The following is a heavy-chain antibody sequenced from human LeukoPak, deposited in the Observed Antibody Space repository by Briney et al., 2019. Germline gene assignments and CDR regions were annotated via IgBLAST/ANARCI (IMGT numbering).Heavy chain of an antibody. CDR2: IYYSGST. D-gene: IGHD5-24*01. V-gene: IGHV4-59*01. CDR1: GGSISSYY. J-gene: IGHJ4*02. Sequence: SETLSLTCTVSGGSISSYYWSWIRQPPGKGLEWIGYIYYSGSTNYNPSLKSRVTISVDTSKNQFSLKLSSVTAADTAVYYCAREMATSYYFDYWGQGTLVTVSS. CDR3: AREMATSYYFDY.